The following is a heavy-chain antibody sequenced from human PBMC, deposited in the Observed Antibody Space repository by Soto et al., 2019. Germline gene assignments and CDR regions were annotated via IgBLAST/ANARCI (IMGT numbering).Heavy chain of an antibody. Sequence: PFVTLCLTCNVAGGPIDESNYYWDWLRQPPGKGLEWIGTTYYNGNAYYNPSLRSRVSMSVDTSKNQFSLKLISVTAADTAVYYCARHFVAVVIKGWGYWGQGKLVTVSS. CDR3: ARHFVAVVIKGWGY. V-gene: IGHV4-39*01. J-gene: IGHJ4*02. D-gene: IGHD3-10*01. CDR2: TYYNGNA. CDR1: GGPIDESNYY.